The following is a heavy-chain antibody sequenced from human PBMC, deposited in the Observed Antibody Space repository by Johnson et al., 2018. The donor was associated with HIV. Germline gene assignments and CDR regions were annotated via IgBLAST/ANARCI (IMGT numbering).Heavy chain of an antibody. D-gene: IGHD6-13*01. CDR3: TTDPIVAAGHDAFDI. CDR2: IKRKTDGGQS. V-gene: IGHV3-15*01. Sequence: VQLVESGGGLVKPGGSLRLSCAASGFTFTNAWMNWVRQAPGKGLECVGRIKRKTDGGQSDYAATVKGRFTTSRDDSNNTLYLQMHSLKTEDTAVYYCTTDPIVAAGHDAFDIWGQGTMVTVSS. J-gene: IGHJ3*02. CDR1: GFTFTNAW.